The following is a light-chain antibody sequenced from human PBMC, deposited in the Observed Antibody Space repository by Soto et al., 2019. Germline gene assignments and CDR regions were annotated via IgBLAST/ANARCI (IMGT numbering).Light chain of an antibody. Sequence: QSVLTQPASVSGSPGQSITISCTGTSSDVGGYKYVSWYQQHPGKAPKLIIYEVSNRPSGVSNRFSGSKSGNTASLTISGLQAEDETDYYCNSFTSSSTHVFGTGTKVTVL. CDR3: NSFTSSSTHV. CDR1: SSDVGGYKY. CDR2: EVS. J-gene: IGLJ1*01. V-gene: IGLV2-14*01.